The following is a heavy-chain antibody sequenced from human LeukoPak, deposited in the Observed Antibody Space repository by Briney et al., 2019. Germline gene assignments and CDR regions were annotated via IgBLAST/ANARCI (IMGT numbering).Heavy chain of an antibody. V-gene: IGHV1-18*01. CDR2: ISAYNGNT. CDR1: GYTFTSYG. Sequence: PWASVKVSCKASGYTFTSYGISWVRQAPGQGLEWMGWISAYNGNTNYAQKLQGRVTMTTDTSTSTAYMELRSLRSEDTAVYYCARGKLPPTVADYYMDVWGKGTTVTVSS. D-gene: IGHD6-19*01. CDR3: ARGKLPPTVADYYMDV. J-gene: IGHJ6*03.